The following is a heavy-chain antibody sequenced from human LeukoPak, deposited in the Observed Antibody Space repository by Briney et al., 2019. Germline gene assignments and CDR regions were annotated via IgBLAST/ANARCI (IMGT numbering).Heavy chain of an antibody. D-gene: IGHD5-18*01. CDR2: IYYSGST. Sequence: SETLSLTCTVSGGSISSYYWSWIRQPPGKGLEWIGYIYYSGSTNCNPSLKSRVTISVDTSKNQFSLKLSSVTAADTAVYYCARDTGYSYGLDAFDIWGQGTMVTVSS. CDR3: ARDTGYSYGLDAFDI. J-gene: IGHJ3*02. V-gene: IGHV4-59*01. CDR1: GGSISSYY.